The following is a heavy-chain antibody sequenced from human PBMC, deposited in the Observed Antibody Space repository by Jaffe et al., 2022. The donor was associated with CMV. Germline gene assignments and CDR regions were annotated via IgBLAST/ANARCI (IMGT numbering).Heavy chain of an antibody. Sequence: QVQLVQSGAEVKKPGSSVKVSCKASGGTFSSYAISWVRQAPGQGLEWMGGIIPIFGTANYAQKFQGRVTITADESTSTAYMELSSLRSEDTAVYYCARDHPIARIAVAGTGEYYFDYWGQGTLVTVSS. J-gene: IGHJ4*02. V-gene: IGHV1-69*01. CDR3: ARDHPIARIAVAGTGEYYFDY. D-gene: IGHD6-19*01. CDR1: GGTFSSYA. CDR2: IIPIFGTA.